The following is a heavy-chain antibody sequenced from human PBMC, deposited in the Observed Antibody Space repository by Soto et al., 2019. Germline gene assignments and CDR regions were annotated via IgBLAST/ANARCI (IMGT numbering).Heavy chain of an antibody. V-gene: IGHV1-2*04. Sequence: ASVKVSCKASGYTFTGYYMHWVRQAPGQGLEWMGWINPNSGGTNYAQKFQGWVTMTRDTSISTAYMELSRLRSDDTAVYYCAREVPGYIAAARKKEYYFDYWGQGTLVTVSS. CDR2: INPNSGGT. D-gene: IGHD6-13*01. CDR1: GYTFTGYY. J-gene: IGHJ4*02. CDR3: AREVPGYIAAARKKEYYFDY.